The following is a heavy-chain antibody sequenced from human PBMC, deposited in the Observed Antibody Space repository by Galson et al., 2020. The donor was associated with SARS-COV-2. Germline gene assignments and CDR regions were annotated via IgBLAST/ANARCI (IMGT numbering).Heavy chain of an antibody. D-gene: IGHD2-2*01. V-gene: IGHV3-64D*06. Sequence: GESLKISCSASGFIFSDYAMHWVRQAPGKGLEYVSAISSNGGTSFYADSVNGRFTMSRDNSRNMFYLQMTALGPEDTAFYYCLSYSSTRQNHWGQGTLVTVSS. J-gene: IGHJ5*02. CDR2: ISSNGGTS. CDR3: LSYSSTRQNH. CDR1: GFIFSDYA.